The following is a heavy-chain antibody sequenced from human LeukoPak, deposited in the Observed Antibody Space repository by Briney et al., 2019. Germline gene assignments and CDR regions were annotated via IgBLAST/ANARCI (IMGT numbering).Heavy chain of an antibody. CDR3: ARDWGWELEADAFDI. Sequence: GGSLRLSCAASGFTFSSYGMHWVRQAPGKGLEWVAFIRYDGSNKYYADSVKGRFTISRDNAKNSLYLQMNSLRAEDTAVYYCARDWGWELEADAFDIWGQGTMVTVSS. CDR2: IRYDGSNK. V-gene: IGHV3-30*02. CDR1: GFTFSSYG. J-gene: IGHJ3*02. D-gene: IGHD1-26*01.